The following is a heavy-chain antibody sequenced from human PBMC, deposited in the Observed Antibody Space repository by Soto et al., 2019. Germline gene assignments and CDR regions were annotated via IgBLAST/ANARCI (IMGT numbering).Heavy chain of an antibody. J-gene: IGHJ4*02. CDR2: ISHDGNTE. CDR3: ARGGDLDY. Sequence: QVQLVESGGGVVQPGRSQRLSCAASGFSFNYYAMNWVRQAPDKGLEWVAAISHDGNTEYYVDSVKGRFTISRDNFKNALYLQMNSLRTDDAAMYYCARGGDLDYWGRGTLVTVSP. CDR1: GFSFNYYA. D-gene: IGHD3-16*01. V-gene: IGHV3-30-3*01.